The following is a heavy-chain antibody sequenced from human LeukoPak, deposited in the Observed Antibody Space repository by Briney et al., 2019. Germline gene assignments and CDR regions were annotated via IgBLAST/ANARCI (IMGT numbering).Heavy chain of an antibody. J-gene: IGHJ4*02. CDR1: GFTFSSYG. Sequence: GRSLRLSCAASGFTFSSYGLHWVRQAPGKGLEWVAFIRYDGSDNYYADSVKGRFTISRDNSKNTLYLQMNSLRAEDTAVYYCAKDKGPTYYFDYWGQGTLVTVPS. V-gene: IGHV3-30*02. CDR3: AKDKGPTYYFDY. CDR2: IRYDGSDN.